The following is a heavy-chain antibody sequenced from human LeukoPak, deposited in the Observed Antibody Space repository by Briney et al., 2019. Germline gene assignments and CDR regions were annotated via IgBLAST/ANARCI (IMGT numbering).Heavy chain of an antibody. Sequence: GESLKISCKGSGYSFTSYWIGWVRQMPGKGLEWMAIIYPGDSDTRYSPSFQGQVTISADKSISTAYLQWSSLKASDTAMYYCARRSYFYDSSAYLYYFDCWGQGTLVTVSS. CDR3: ARRSYFYDSSAYLYYFDC. V-gene: IGHV5-51*01. D-gene: IGHD3-22*01. CDR2: IYPGDSDT. CDR1: GYSFTSYW. J-gene: IGHJ4*02.